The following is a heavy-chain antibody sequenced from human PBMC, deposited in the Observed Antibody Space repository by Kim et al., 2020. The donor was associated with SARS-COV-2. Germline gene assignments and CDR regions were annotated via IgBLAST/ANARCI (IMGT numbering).Heavy chain of an antibody. J-gene: IGHJ3*01. Sequence: SETLSLTCAVSGGSVSDPTYYWGWIRQPPGKGLEWIGSIYYAGDTFYNPSLKSRVTISVDMSKNKFSLKLSSVTAADTAVYYCARVKGRYCGGDCYFAFEVWGKGTMATVSS. CDR2: IYYAGDT. CDR3: ARVKGRYCGGDCYFAFEV. V-gene: IGHV4-39*07. D-gene: IGHD2-21*02. CDR1: GGSVSDPTYY.